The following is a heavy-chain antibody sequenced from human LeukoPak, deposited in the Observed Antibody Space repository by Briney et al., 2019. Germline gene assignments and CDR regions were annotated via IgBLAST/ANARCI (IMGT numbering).Heavy chain of an antibody. CDR3: ATLWRLGASTGEAFDI. CDR1: GYSISSGDY. Sequence: PSETLSLTCSVSGYSISSGDYWGWIRQPPGKGLEWIGSIHHSGSAYYNPSLNSRVTISVDTSKNQFSLNLSSVTAADTAVYYCATLWRLGASTGEAFDIWGQGTLVTVSS. D-gene: IGHD1-26*01. J-gene: IGHJ4*02. V-gene: IGHV4-38-2*02. CDR2: IHHSGSA.